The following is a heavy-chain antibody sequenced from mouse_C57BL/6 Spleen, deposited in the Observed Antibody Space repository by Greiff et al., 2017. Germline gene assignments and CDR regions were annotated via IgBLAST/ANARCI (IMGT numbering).Heavy chain of an antibody. Sequence: EVQLQQSEGGLVQPGSSMKLSCTASGFTFSDYYMAWVRQVPEKGLEWVANINYDGSSTYYLDSLKSRFIISRDNAKNILYLQMSSLKSEDTATYYCARERVGYGYFDVWGTGTTVTVSS. J-gene: IGHJ1*03. CDR3: ARERVGYGYFDV. CDR1: GFTFSDYY. V-gene: IGHV5-16*01. D-gene: IGHD1-1*02. CDR2: INYDGSST.